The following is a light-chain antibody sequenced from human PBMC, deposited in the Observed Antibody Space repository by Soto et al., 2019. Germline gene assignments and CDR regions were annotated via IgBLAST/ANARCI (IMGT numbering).Light chain of an antibody. J-gene: IGKJ2*01. Sequence: EILMTQSPATLSVSPGERATLSCRASQSISDNLAWYQQRPGQSPRLLIYAASSRATGIPARFSGSGSGTEFTLTINSLQSEDFATYYCQQYNSYSYTFGQGTKLEIK. CDR2: AAS. V-gene: IGKV3-15*01. CDR3: QQYNSYSYT. CDR1: QSISDN.